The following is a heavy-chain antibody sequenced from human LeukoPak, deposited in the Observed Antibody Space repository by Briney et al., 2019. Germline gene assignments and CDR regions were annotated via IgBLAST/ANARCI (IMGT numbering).Heavy chain of an antibody. V-gene: IGHV4-59*08. CDR2: ISYSGSP. Sequence: SETLSLTCTVSDGSITNYYWSWIRQPPGKGLEWIGYISYSGSPNYNSSLNSRVTISLDTSKNQFSLKLSSVTAGDTAVYYCARHLGRMGGGVITSYYFYGMDVWGQGTTVTVSS. J-gene: IGHJ6*02. D-gene: IGHD1-14*01. CDR3: ARHLGRMGGGVITSYYFYGMDV. CDR1: DGSITNYY.